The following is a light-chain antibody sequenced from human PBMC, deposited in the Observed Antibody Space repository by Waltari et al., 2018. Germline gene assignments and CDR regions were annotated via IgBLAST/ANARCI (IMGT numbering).Light chain of an antibody. J-gene: IGLJ3*02. Sequence: YQQRPGSSPTIVVDEADPRPAGVPDRLSCSNDTSSNSASLPISGLKTEDEADYYCQSYDSPNHWVFGGGTKLTVL. CDR2: EAD. V-gene: IGLV6-57*01. CDR3: QSYDSPNHWV.